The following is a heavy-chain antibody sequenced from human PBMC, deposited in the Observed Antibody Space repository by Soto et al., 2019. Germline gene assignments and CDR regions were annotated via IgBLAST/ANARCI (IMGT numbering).Heavy chain of an antibody. CDR1: GFTFSSYA. V-gene: IGHV3-23*01. Sequence: GGSLRLSCAASGFTFSSYAMSWVRQAPGKGLEWVSAISGSGGSTYYADSVKGRFTISRDNSKNTLYLQMNSLRAEDTAVYYCAKAFHFYYSSGYWVPFDYWGQRSLVTVSS. J-gene: IGHJ4*02. D-gene: IGHD3-22*01. CDR3: AKAFHFYYSSGYWVPFDY. CDR2: ISGSGGST.